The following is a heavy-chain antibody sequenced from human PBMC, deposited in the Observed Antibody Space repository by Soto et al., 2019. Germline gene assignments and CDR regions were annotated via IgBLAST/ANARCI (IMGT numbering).Heavy chain of an antibody. J-gene: IGHJ6*02. Sequence: QVQLVQSGAEVKRPGSSVKVSCKASGGAFNNYAIYWVRQAPGQGLEWLGTIVPVFPSVYYAPRFQGRLTITADGSTDTVYMMLTSLKTEDTAVYDCAREMPSTAAAYFYYGLNVWCQGTSVTVS. D-gene: IGHD6-13*01. CDR2: IVPVFPSV. CDR1: GGAFNNYA. CDR3: AREMPSTAAAYFYYGLNV. V-gene: IGHV1-69*18.